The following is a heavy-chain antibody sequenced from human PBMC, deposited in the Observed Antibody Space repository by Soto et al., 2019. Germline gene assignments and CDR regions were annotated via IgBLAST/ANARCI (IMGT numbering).Heavy chain of an antibody. CDR3: AKDGEALYYYDTSGPKTWFDP. CDR1: GFTFSRYG. V-gene: IGHV3-30*18. CDR2: ISYDGSNK. D-gene: IGHD3-22*01. J-gene: IGHJ5*02. Sequence: PGGSLRLSCAASGFTFSRYGMHWVRQAPGKGLEWVAIISYDGSNKYYADSVKGRFTISRDDSKNTLYLQMNSLRAEDTAVYYCAKDGEALYYYDTSGPKTWFDPWGLGTLVTASS.